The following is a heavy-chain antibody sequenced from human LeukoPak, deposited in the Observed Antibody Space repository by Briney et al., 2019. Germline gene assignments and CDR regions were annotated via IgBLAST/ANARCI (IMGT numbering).Heavy chain of an antibody. CDR1: GGSISTNY. CDR2: IYYSGNS. D-gene: IGHD3-22*01. Sequence: PSETLSLTCTVSGGSISTNYWSWIRQPPGKGLEWIGYIYYSGNSNYNPSLKSRVTISVNTSKNQFSLKLSSVTAADTAVYYCAGLGASGNGYLSWFDPWGQGTLVTVSS. V-gene: IGHV4-59*01. J-gene: IGHJ5*02. CDR3: AGLGASGNGYLSWFDP.